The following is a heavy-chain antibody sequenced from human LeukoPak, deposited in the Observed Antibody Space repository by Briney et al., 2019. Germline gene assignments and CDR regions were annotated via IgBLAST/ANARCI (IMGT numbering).Heavy chain of an antibody. CDR2: ISYDGSNK. CDR3: ARDVLTYGPYFDY. D-gene: IGHD3-10*01. Sequence: GGSLRLSCAASGFTFSSYAMHWVRQAPGKGLEWVAVISYDGSNKYYADSVKGRFTISRDNSKNTLYLQMNSLRAEDTAVYYCARDVLTYGPYFDYWGQGTLVTVSS. V-gene: IGHV3-30-3*01. J-gene: IGHJ4*02. CDR1: GFTFSSYA.